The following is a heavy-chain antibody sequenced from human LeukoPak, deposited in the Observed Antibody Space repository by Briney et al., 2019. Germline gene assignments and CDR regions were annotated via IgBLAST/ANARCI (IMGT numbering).Heavy chain of an antibody. D-gene: IGHD5-18*01. V-gene: IGHV4-30-4*01. Sequence: PSETLSLTCTVSGGSISSGDYYWSWIRQPPGKGLEWIGYIYYSGSTYYNPSLKSRVTISVDTSKNQFSLKLSSVTAADTAVYYCARVDTAMARDYWGQGTLVTVSS. CDR1: GGSISSGDYY. CDR2: IYYSGST. CDR3: ARVDTAMARDY. J-gene: IGHJ4*02.